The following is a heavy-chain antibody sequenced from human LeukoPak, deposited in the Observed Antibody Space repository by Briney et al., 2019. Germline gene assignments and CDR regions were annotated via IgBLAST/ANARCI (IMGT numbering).Heavy chain of an antibody. D-gene: IGHD1-7*01. V-gene: IGHV6-1*01. Sequence: SQTLSLTCVISGDSVSSNNIAWNWIRQSPSRGLEWLGRTYYRSKWYNDYAVSVISRININPDTSKNQFSLQLNSVTPEDTAVYYCARDRRITGTTATVSMDVWGKGTTVTVSS. CDR1: GDSVSSNNIA. J-gene: IGHJ6*03. CDR2: TYYRSKWYN. CDR3: ARDRRITGTTATVSMDV.